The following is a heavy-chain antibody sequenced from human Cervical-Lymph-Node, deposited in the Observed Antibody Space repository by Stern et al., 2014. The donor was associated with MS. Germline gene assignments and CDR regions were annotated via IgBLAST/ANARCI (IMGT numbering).Heavy chain of an antibody. Sequence: QVQLQESGPGLVKPSGTLSLTCAISGDYINSSNWWSWVRQPPGKGLEWIGEIYHSGSTSYNPSLKSRVTISGDTSKNQFPLNLDSVTAADTAVYYCATIGGGDYWGQGILVTVSS. V-gene: IGHV4-4*02. CDR2: IYHSGST. CDR3: ATIGGGDY. CDR1: GDYINSSNW. J-gene: IGHJ4*02. D-gene: IGHD3-16*01.